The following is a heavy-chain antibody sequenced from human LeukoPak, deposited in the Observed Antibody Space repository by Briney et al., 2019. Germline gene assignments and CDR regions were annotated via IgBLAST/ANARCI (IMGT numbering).Heavy chain of an antibody. Sequence: ASVKVSCKASGYTFTSYDINWVRQATGQGLEWMGWMNPNSGNTDYAQKFQGRVTMTRNTSISTAYMELSSLRSEDTAVYYCARGGSGSYHIDYWGQGTLVTVSS. V-gene: IGHV1-8*01. CDR2: MNPNSGNT. CDR1: GYTFTSYD. J-gene: IGHJ4*02. CDR3: ARGGSGSYHIDY. D-gene: IGHD1-26*01.